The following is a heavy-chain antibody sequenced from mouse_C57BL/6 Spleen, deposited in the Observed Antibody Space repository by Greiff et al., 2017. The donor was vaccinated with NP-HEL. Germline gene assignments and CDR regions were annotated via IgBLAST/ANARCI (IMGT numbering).Heavy chain of an antibody. CDR2: ISPGDGDT. V-gene: IGHV1-82*01. CDR1: GYAFSSSW. CDR3: ARGGITRYYLDD. Sequence: VQLQQSGPELVKPGASVKISCKASGYAFSSSWMNWVKQRPGKGLAWIGRISPGDGDTNYNGKFQGQATLTADQSSSTAYMPHSSLTSEDSAVYFCARGGITRYYLDDWGKGTTLTVSS. J-gene: IGHJ2*01. D-gene: IGHD2-4*01.